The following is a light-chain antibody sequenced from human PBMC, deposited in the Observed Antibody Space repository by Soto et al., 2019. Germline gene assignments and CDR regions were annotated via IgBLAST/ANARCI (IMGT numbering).Light chain of an antibody. CDR1: SGSIASNY. CDR2: EDN. J-gene: IGLJ2*01. V-gene: IGLV6-57*04. CDR3: QSYDSSNQDVV. Sequence: NFMLTQPHSVSESPGQTVTISCTRSSGSIASNYVQWYQQRPGSAHTTVIYEDNQRTSGVPDRFSGSIDSSSNSASLTISGLKTEDEADYYCQSYDSSNQDVVFGGGTKLTVL.